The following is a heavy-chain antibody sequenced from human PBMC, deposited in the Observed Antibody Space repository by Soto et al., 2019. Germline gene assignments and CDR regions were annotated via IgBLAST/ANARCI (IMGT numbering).Heavy chain of an antibody. CDR3: AKDGRFSAFDI. J-gene: IGHJ3*02. CDR2: ISSSSSYI. Sequence: PGGSLRLSCAASGFTFSSYRMNWVRQAPGKGLEWVSSISSSSSYIYYADSVKGRFTISRDNAKNTLYLQMNSLRAEDTAVYYCAKDGRFSAFDIWGQGTMVTVSS. V-gene: IGHV3-21*01. D-gene: IGHD3-16*01. CDR1: GFTFSSYR.